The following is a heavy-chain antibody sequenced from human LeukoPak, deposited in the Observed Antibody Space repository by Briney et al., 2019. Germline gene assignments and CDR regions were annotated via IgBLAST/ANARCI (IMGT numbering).Heavy chain of an antibody. CDR3: AADTQQQLVQDYYYYYGMDV. D-gene: IGHD6-13*01. CDR1: GFTFTSSA. CDR2: IVVGSGNT. J-gene: IGHJ6*02. Sequence: GASVKVSCKASGFTFTSSAVQWVRQARGQRLEWIGWIVVGSGNTNYVQKFQERVTITRDMSTSTAYMELSSLRSEDTAVYYCAADTQQQLVQDYYYYYGMDVWGQGTTVTVSS. V-gene: IGHV1-58*01.